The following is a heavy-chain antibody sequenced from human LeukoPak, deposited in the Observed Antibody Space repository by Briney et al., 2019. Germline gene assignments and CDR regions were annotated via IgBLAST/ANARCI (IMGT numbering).Heavy chain of an antibody. D-gene: IGHD3-10*01. CDR1: GFTFSSYW. J-gene: IGHJ5*02. CDR3: AKAGHTYYYGSGRKGNWFDP. Sequence: GGSLRLSCAASGFTFSSYWMSWVRQAPGKGLEWVANIKQDGSEKYYVDSVKGRFTISRDNAKNSLYLQMNSLRAEDTAVYYSAKAGHTYYYGSGRKGNWFDPWGQGTLVTVSS. CDR2: IKQDGSEK. V-gene: IGHV3-7*03.